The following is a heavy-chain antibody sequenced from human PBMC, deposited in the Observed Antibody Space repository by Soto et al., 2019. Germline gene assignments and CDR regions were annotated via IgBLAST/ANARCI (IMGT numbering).Heavy chain of an antibody. J-gene: IGHJ6*02. D-gene: IGHD5-12*01. CDR2: IWFDGSNK. V-gene: IGHV3-33*01. CDR3: ARNGVTTISYYGMDV. CDR1: GFTFTRYG. Sequence: QVQLVESGGGVVQPGRSLRLSCAASGFTFTRYGMHWVRQAPGKGLEWVAFIWFDGSNKYYADSVKGLLTISRDNSNNILYLQMNSLRVEDTALYYCARNGVTTISYYGMDVWCQGTTVSVSS.